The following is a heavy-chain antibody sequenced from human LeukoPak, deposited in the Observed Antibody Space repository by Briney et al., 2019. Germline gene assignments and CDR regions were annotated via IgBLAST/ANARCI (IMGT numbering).Heavy chain of an antibody. J-gene: IGHJ6*02. CDR1: GGSFSGYY. CDR2: INHSGST. Sequence: PSETQSLTCAVYGGSFSGYYWSWIRQPPGKGLEWIGEINHSGSTNYNPSLKSRVTISVDTSKNQFSLKLSSVTAADTAVYYCARAWGDILTGYYQYYYYGMDVWGQGTTVTVSS. V-gene: IGHV4-34*01. CDR3: ARAWGDILTGYYQYYYYGMDV. D-gene: IGHD3-9*01.